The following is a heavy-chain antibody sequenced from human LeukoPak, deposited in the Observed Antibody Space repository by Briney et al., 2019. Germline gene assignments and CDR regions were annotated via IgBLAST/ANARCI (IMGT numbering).Heavy chain of an antibody. CDR2: ATYNGATM. Sequence: GGSLRLSCAASGFTFSSYSMNWVRQAPGKGLEWISYATYNGATMYYADSVKGRFTASRDNGKNSLYLQMNSLRAEDTAVYYCARSRYDVVYFDYWGQGTLVTVSS. J-gene: IGHJ4*02. V-gene: IGHV3-48*04. CDR1: GFTFSSYS. D-gene: IGHD3-3*01. CDR3: ARSRYDVVYFDY.